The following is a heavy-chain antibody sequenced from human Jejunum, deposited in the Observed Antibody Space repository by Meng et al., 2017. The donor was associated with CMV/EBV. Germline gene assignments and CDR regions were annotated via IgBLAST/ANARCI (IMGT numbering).Heavy chain of an antibody. CDR3: ARGDSSTTWLVFDY. J-gene: IGHJ4*02. V-gene: IGHV3-53*01. CDR1: SNYY. D-gene: IGHD6-13*01. Sequence: SNYYWNWVRQAPGKGLEWVSTVLGTGPTYYADYVKGRFTISRDDSRNTLFLQLNSLRDEDTAVFYCARGDSSTTWLVFDYWGLGTLVTVSS. CDR2: VLGTGPT.